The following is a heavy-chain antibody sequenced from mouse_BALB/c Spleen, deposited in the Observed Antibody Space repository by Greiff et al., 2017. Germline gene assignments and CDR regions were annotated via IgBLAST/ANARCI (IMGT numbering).Heavy chain of an antibody. CDR1: GFTFSSYY. CDR3: ARYGSSLWYFDV. J-gene: IGHJ1*01. V-gene: IGHV5-6-2*01. CDR2: INSNGGST. Sequence: VQLKQSGGGLVKLGGSLKLSCAASGFTFSSYYMSWVRQTPEKRLELVAAINSNGGSTYYPDTVKGRFTISRDNAKNTLYLQMSSLKSEDTALYYCARYGSSLWYFDVWGAGTTVTVSS. D-gene: IGHD1-1*01.